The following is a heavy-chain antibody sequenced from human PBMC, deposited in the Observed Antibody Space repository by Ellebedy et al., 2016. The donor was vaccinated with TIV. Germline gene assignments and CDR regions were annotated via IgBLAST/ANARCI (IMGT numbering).Heavy chain of an antibody. CDR2: ITKSGDST. J-gene: IGHJ5*02. Sequence: ESLKISCSASGFTFSSFAMSWVRQAPGKGLEWVSSITKSGDSTYYADSVKGRFTISRDNSKSTLYLQMNSLRADDTAVYYCAKLPTVSPGRDWFDPWGQGTLVTVSS. V-gene: IGHV3-23*01. CDR1: GFTFSSFA. D-gene: IGHD4-17*01. CDR3: AKLPTVSPGRDWFDP.